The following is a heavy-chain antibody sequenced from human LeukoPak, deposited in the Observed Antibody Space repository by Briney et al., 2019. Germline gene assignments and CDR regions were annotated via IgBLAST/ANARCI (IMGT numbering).Heavy chain of an antibody. CDR2: ISSSSNYK. D-gene: IGHD3-22*01. J-gene: IGHJ1*01. Sequence: GGSLRLSCAASGFTFSDYYMSWIRQAPGKGLECVSYISSSSNYKNYADSVQGRFTISRDNAKSSLYLQMNGLRAVDTAVYYCARHGLYDSSDYWTFQHWGQGTLVTVSS. CDR1: GFTFSDYY. V-gene: IGHV3-11*06. CDR3: ARHGLYDSSDYWTFQH.